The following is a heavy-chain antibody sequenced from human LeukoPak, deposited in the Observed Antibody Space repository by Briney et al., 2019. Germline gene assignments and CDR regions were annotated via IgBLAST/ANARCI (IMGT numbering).Heavy chain of an antibody. CDR1: GFTFTSYS. CDR2: ISGGGGST. CDR3: AKGGKWDVTPFDY. J-gene: IGHJ4*02. D-gene: IGHD1-26*01. Sequence: GGSLRLSCAASGFTFTSYSMNWVRQAPGKGLEWVSTISGGGGSTYYADSVKGWFTISRGNSKNTLYLQVNSLRAEDTAVYYCAKGGKWDVTPFDYWGQGTLVTVSS. V-gene: IGHV3-23*01.